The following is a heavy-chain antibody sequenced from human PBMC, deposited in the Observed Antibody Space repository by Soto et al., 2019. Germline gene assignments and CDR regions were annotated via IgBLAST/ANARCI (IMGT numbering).Heavy chain of an antibody. CDR3: ARNGDSSDYRGWFDP. D-gene: IGHD3-22*01. Sequence: GGSLRLSCAASGFTVSSNYMSWVRQAPGKGLEWVSVIYSGGTKYYADSVKGRFTISRDNSKNTLYLQMNSLRAEDTAVYYCARNGDSSDYRGWFDPWGQGTLVTVSS. CDR1: GFTVSSNY. V-gene: IGHV3-66*01. J-gene: IGHJ5*02. CDR2: IYSGGTK.